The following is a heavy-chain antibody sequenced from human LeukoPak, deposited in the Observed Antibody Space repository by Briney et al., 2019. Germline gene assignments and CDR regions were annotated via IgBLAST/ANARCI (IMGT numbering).Heavy chain of an antibody. J-gene: IGHJ4*02. V-gene: IGHV3-11*06. CDR1: GFSFSGFSLSDHY. Sequence: GGSLRLSCAASGFSFSGFSLSDHYMDWVRQAPGKGLEWVSYINTDSSDIHYADSVKGRFTISRDNARNTLYLQLSGLRAEDSAVYYCARDTFQPGLIDSWGQGTLVTVSS. D-gene: IGHD2-2*01. CDR2: INTDSSDI. CDR3: ARDTFQPGLIDS.